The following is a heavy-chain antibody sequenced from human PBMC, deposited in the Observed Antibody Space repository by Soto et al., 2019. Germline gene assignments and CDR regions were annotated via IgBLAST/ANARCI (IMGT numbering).Heavy chain of an antibody. D-gene: IGHD5-12*01. CDR2: IVPVFGRP. Sequence: SVKVSCTASGGRFINFGISWVWQAPGQGLEWVGGIVPVFGRPNYAQRFRGRLTITADESTSTGYMELISLRSDDTAVYYCAREGSGYNFWGQGTQVTVSS. CDR1: GGRFINFG. J-gene: IGHJ4*02. V-gene: IGHV1-69*01. CDR3: AREGSGYNF.